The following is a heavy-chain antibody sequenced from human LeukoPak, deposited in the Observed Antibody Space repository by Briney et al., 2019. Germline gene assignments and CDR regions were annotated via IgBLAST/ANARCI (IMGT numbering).Heavy chain of an antibody. CDR1: GGTFSSYA. CDR2: IIPIFGTA. V-gene: IGHV1-69*05. Sequence: SVKVSCKASGGTFSSYAISWVRQAPGQGLEWMGGIIPIFGTANYAQKFQGRVTITTDESTSTAYMELSSLRSEDTAVYYCARGDLGDYVWGSYHIPIDYWGPGTLVTVSS. D-gene: IGHD3-16*02. CDR3: ARGDLGDYVWGSYHIPIDY. J-gene: IGHJ4*02.